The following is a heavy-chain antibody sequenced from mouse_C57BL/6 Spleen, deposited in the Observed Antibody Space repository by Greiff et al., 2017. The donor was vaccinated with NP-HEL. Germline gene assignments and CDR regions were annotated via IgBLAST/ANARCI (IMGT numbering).Heavy chain of an antibody. CDR1: GFNIKDYY. CDR3: ARAPTVASYFDV. J-gene: IGHJ1*03. V-gene: IGHV14-2*01. Sequence: EVQLQQSGAELVKPGASVKLSCTASGFNIKDYYMHWVKQRTEQGLEWIGRIDPEDSETKYAPKFQGKATITADTSYNTAYLQLSRLTSEDTAVYYCARAPTVASYFDVWGTGTTVTVSS. CDR2: IDPEDSET. D-gene: IGHD1-1*01.